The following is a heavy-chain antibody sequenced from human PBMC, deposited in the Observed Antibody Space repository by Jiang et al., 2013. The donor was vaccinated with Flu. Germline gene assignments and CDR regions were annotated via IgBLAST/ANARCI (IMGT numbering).Heavy chain of an antibody. CDR3: AKDRCSSTSCQRTPYYYYGVDV. D-gene: IGHD2-2*01. CDR1: GFASVLLL. V-gene: IGHV3-64D*06. Sequence: SCSASGFASVLLLCTGSARLQGRDWNYVSSITNNGGGAYYADSVKGRFTISRDNSKSMLYLQMSSLRPEDTAVYYCAKDRCSSTSCQRTPYYYYGVDVWGQGTTVTVSS. J-gene: IGHJ6*02. CDR2: ITNNGGGA.